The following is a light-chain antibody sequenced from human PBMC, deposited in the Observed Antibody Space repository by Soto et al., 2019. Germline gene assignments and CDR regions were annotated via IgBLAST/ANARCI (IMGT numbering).Light chain of an antibody. Sequence: DIQMTQSPSTLSASVGDRVTITCRASQSISSWLAWYQQKPGQAPKLLIYDASSLESGVPSRFIGSGSGTEFTLTLSSLQPDDFATYYCQQYNSYSWTFGQGNKVEIK. CDR3: QQYNSYSWT. J-gene: IGKJ1*01. CDR1: QSISSW. CDR2: DAS. V-gene: IGKV1-5*01.